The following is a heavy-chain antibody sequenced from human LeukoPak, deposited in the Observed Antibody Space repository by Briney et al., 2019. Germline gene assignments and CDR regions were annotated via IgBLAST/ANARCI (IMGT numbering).Heavy chain of an antibody. CDR3: ARDRSYGSGSYSVVVFWFDP. J-gene: IGHJ5*02. V-gene: IGHV1-2*02. CDR2: INPNSGGT. Sequence: PMASVKVSCKASGYTFTGYYMHWVRQAPGQGLEWMGWINPNSGGTNYAQKFQGRVTMTRDTSISTAYMELSRLRSDDTAVYYCARDRSYGSGSYSVVVFWFDPGAREPWSPSPQ. CDR1: GYTFTGYY. D-gene: IGHD3-10*01.